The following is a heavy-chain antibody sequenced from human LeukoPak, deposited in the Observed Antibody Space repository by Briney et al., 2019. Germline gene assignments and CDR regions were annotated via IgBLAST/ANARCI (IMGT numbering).Heavy chain of an antibody. CDR3: AKKRSIYDGYFDY. CDR2: IYSGGSR. J-gene: IGHJ4*02. Sequence: GGSLRLSCAASGFTVSSNYMSWVRQAPGKGLEWVSVIYSGGSRYYADSVKGRFTISRDNSKNTLYLQMNSLRAEDTAVYYCAKKRSIYDGYFDYWGQGTLVTVSS. D-gene: IGHD3-3*01. CDR1: GFTVSSNY. V-gene: IGHV3-53*01.